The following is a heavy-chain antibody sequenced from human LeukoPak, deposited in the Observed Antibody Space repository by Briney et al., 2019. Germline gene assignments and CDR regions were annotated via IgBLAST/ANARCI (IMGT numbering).Heavy chain of an antibody. Sequence: ASVKVSCKASGYTFTDHYIHWVRQAPGQGLEWMGRINPDIDVANYAEKFQGRVTMTRDTSISTAYMDLGSPTSDDTAVYYCARAVIRGIHFDSWGQGTLVTVSS. D-gene: IGHD3-10*01. V-gene: IGHV1-2*06. CDR1: GYTFTDHY. J-gene: IGHJ4*02. CDR2: INPDIDVA. CDR3: ARAVIRGIHFDS.